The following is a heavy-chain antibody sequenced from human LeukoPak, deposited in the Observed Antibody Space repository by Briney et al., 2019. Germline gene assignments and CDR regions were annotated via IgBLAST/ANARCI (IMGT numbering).Heavy chain of an antibody. J-gene: IGHJ4*02. CDR3: ARSHVLRYFDWLNPFL. V-gene: IGHV3-30*04. Sequence: PGGSLRLSCAASGFTFSSYAMHWVRQAPGKGLEWVAVISYDGSNKYYADSVKGRFTISRDNSKNTLYLQMNSLRAEDTAVCYCARSHVLRYFDWLNPFLWGQGTLVTVSS. D-gene: IGHD3-9*01. CDR2: ISYDGSNK. CDR1: GFTFSSYA.